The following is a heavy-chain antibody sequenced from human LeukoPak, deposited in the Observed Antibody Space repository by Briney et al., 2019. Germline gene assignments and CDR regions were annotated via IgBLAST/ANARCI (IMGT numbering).Heavy chain of an antibody. D-gene: IGHD1-26*01. Sequence: PGGSLRLSCAASGFTFNSYAMHWVRQAPGRGLEWVAVISYDGSNKYYADSVKGRFTISRDNAKNSLYLQMNSLRAEDTAVYYCATGIVGARLVDYWGQGTLVTVSS. CDR2: ISYDGSNK. CDR1: GFTFNSYA. CDR3: ATGIVGARLVDY. V-gene: IGHV3-30-3*01. J-gene: IGHJ4*02.